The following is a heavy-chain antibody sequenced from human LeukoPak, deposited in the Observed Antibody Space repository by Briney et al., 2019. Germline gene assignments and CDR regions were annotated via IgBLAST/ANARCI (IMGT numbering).Heavy chain of an antibody. D-gene: IGHD3-3*01. CDR1: GYSFTSYW. CDR2: IYPGDSDT. J-gene: IGHJ6*03. V-gene: IGHV5-51*01. CDR3: ARRVSTLDYDFWSGSMDV. Sequence: GESLKISCKGSGYSFTSYWIGWVRQMPGKGLEWMGIIYPGDSDTRYSPSFQGQVTISADQSISTAYLQWSSLKASDTAMYYRARRVSTLDYDFWSGSMDVWGKGTTVTVSS.